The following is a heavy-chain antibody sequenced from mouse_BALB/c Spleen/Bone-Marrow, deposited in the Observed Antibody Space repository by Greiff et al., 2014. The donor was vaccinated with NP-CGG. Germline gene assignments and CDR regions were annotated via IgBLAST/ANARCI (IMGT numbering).Heavy chain of an antibody. D-gene: IGHD1-1*01. Sequence: VQLQQSGAVLAKPGASVKMSCKASGYTFTSYWMHWVKQRPGQGLEWIGYINPSTGYTEYNQRFKDKATLTADKSSSTAYMQLSSLTSEDSAVYYCARRAYGGSYGFAYWGQGTLVTVSA. J-gene: IGHJ3*01. CDR2: INPSTGYT. CDR1: GYTFTSYW. CDR3: ARRAYGGSYGFAY. V-gene: IGHV1-7*01.